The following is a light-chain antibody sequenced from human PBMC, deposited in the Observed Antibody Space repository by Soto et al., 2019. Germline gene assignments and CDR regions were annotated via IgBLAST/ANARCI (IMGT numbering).Light chain of an antibody. J-gene: IGKJ1*01. Sequence: EIVMTQSPATLSVSPGERATLSCRASQSVGTKLAWLQQKPGQAPRLLMYDASTRATGIPARFSGSGCATEFTLTISSLQSEDFAVYYCQQYDNWPPWTFGQGTKVEIK. CDR3: QQYDNWPPWT. CDR1: QSVGTK. CDR2: DAS. V-gene: IGKV3-15*01.